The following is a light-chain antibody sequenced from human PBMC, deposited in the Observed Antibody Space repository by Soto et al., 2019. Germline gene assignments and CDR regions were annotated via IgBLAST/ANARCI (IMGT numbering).Light chain of an antibody. CDR1: QNVNIF. V-gene: IGKV1-5*01. CDR3: QQYSSYYRP. CDR2: DAS. Sequence: DIQMTQSPSMLSAAVGGRVTISCRASQNVNIFLAWYQQKPGKAPKLLISDASTLESGVPSRFSGSGSGTEFTLTITGLQPDDSATYYCQQYSSYYRPFGQGTKV. J-gene: IGKJ1*01.